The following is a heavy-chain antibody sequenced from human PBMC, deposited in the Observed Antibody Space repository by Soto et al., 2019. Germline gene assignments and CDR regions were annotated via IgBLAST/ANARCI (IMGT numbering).Heavy chain of an antibody. V-gene: IGHV3-7*01. D-gene: IGHD5-18*01. CDR2: INQDRSEK. J-gene: IGHJ4*02. Sequence: GGSLRLSCVASGFTFSSYWMSWVRQAPGKGLEWVANINQDRSEKYYVDSVKGRFTISRDNAKNSLYLQMNSLRAEDTAVYYCARWNSYGYYFDYWGQGTLVTVSS. CDR3: ARWNSYGYYFDY. CDR1: GFTFSSYW.